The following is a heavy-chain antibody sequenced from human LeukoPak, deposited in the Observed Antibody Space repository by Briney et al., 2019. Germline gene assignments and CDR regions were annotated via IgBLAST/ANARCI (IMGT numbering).Heavy chain of an antibody. D-gene: IGHD3-9*01. CDR1: GFTFSSYW. CDR3: ARDSRYYDILTGYYQNWFDP. Sequence: GGSLRLSCAASGFTFSSYWMNWARQAPGKGLEWVSSISSSSSYIYYADSVKGRFTISRDNAKNSLYLQMNSLRAEDTAVYYCARDSRYYDILTGYYQNWFDPWGQGTLVTVSS. V-gene: IGHV3-21*01. CDR2: ISSSSSYI. J-gene: IGHJ5*02.